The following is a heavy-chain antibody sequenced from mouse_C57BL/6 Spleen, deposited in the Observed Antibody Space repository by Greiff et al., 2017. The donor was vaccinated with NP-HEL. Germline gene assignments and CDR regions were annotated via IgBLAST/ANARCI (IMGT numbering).Heavy chain of an antibody. D-gene: IGHD2-1*01. J-gene: IGHJ2*01. Sequence: QVQLQQPGAELVKPGASVKLSCKASGYTFTSYWMHWVKQRPGRGLEWIGRIVPNSGGTTYTEKFKSKATLTVDKPSSTAYMQLSSLTSEDSAVYYCAYGNFDYWGQGTTLTVSS. V-gene: IGHV1-72*01. CDR3: AYGNFDY. CDR1: GYTFTSYW. CDR2: IVPNSGGT.